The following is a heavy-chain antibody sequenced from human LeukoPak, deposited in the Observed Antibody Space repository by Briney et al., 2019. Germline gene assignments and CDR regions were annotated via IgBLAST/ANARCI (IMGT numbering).Heavy chain of an antibody. J-gene: IGHJ6*03. CDR1: GFTFSDHY. CDR3: ARESLELYYYYYYYMDV. D-gene: IGHD1-7*01. Sequence: PGGSLRLSCAASGFTFSDHYMSWIRQAPGKGLEWVSYISSSGSTIYYADSVKGRFTISRDNAKNSLYLQMNSLRAEDTAVYYCARESLELYYYYYYYMDVWGKGTTVTVSS. V-gene: IGHV3-11*01. CDR2: ISSSGSTI.